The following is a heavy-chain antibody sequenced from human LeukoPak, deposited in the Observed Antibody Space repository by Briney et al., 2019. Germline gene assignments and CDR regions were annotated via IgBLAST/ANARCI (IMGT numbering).Heavy chain of an antibody. D-gene: IGHD6-19*01. V-gene: IGHV3-49*03. CDR1: GFTFGDYA. CDR2: IRSKAYGVTS. Sequence: GGSLRLPCTASGFTFGDYAMSWLRQAPGKGLEWVGYIRSKAYGVTSEYAACVIGRLQISRDDSKSIAYLQRNSLKPEDTAVYYCTRKQWPEYNWFDTWGQVTLVTVSS. CDR3: TRKQWPEYNWFDT. J-gene: IGHJ5*02.